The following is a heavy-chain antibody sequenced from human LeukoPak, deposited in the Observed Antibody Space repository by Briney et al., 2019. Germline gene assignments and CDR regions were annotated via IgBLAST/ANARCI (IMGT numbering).Heavy chain of an antibody. CDR3: TKARYSNAWDYSDY. CDR2: ISSSGSAS. J-gene: IGHJ4*02. D-gene: IGHD6-19*01. Sequence: GGSLRLSCVASGFTFSSYAMNWVRQAPGKGLEWLSGISSSGSASYYADSVKGRFTISRDNSRNTLYLQMNNLSADDTAVYYCTKARYSNAWDYSDYWGQGTLVTVSS. V-gene: IGHV3-23*01. CDR1: GFTFSSYA.